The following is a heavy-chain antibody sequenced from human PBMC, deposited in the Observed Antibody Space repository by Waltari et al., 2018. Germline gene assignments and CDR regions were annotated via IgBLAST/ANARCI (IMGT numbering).Heavy chain of an antibody. CDR2: IYYSGST. CDR3: ARDSEVGAKIGDY. Sequence: QVQLQESGPGLVKPSETLSLTCTVSGGSISSYYWSWIRQPPGKGLEWIGYIYYSGSTNYNPSLKSRVTISVDTSKNQFSLKLSSVTAADTAVYYCARDSEVGAKIGDYWGQGTLVTVSS. D-gene: IGHD1-26*01. J-gene: IGHJ4*02. V-gene: IGHV4-59*01. CDR1: GGSISSYY.